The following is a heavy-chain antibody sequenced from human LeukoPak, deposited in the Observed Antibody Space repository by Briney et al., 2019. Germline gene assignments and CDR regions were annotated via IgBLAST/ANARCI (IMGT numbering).Heavy chain of an antibody. CDR3: ARDSYRSIDY. J-gene: IGHJ4*02. CDR1: GFTFSDVW. V-gene: IGHV3-7*01. Sequence: GGSLTLSCAASGFTFSDVWMSWVRQAPGKGLEWVANINQDGRAIYYVDSVKGRFSISRDNTNSLLYVQMDSLGAEDTAIYFCARDSYRSIDYWGRGTLVTVSS. D-gene: IGHD4-11*01. CDR2: INQDGRAI.